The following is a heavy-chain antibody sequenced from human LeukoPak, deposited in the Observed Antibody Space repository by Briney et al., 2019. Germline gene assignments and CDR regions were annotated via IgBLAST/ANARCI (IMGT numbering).Heavy chain of an antibody. CDR1: GFTFNSYA. CDR3: AKDLGRSGWSDFDY. Sequence: GGSLRLSCAASGFTFNSYAMSWVRQAPGKGLEWVSTISGNGGSTYYADSVKGRFTISRDNSKNTLYLQMNSLRAEDTAVYYWAKDLGRSGWSDFDYWGQGTLVTVSS. J-gene: IGHJ4*02. V-gene: IGHV3-23*01. CDR2: ISGNGGST. D-gene: IGHD6-19*01.